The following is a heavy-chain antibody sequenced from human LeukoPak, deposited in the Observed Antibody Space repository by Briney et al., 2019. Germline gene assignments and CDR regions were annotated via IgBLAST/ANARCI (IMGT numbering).Heavy chain of an antibody. V-gene: IGHV4-59*12. CDR1: GGSISSYY. CDR3: ARTGVAFDI. D-gene: IGHD1-14*01. CDR2: IYHSGST. Sequence: SETLSLTCTVSGGSISSYYWTWIRQPPGKGLEWIGYIYHSGSTYYNPSLKSRVTISVDRSKNQFSLKLSSVTAADTAVYYCARTGVAFDIWGQGTMVTVSS. J-gene: IGHJ3*02.